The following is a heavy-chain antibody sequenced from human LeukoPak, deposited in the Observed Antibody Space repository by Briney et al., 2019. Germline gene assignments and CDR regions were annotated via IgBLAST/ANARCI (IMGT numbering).Heavy chain of an antibody. CDR1: GCAISSYY. CDR3: ARYSSSSHYYYYGMDV. V-gene: IGHV4-4*07. D-gene: IGHD6-6*01. J-gene: IGHJ6*02. Sequence: SETLSLTCTVSGCAISSYYWSWIRQPAGKGLERIGRIYTSGSTNYNPSLKSRVTMSVDTSKNQFSLKLSSVTAADTAVYYCARYSSSSHYYYYGMDVWGQGTTVTVSS. CDR2: IYTSGST.